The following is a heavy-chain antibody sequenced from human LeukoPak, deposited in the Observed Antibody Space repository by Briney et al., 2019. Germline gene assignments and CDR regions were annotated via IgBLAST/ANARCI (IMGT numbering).Heavy chain of an antibody. D-gene: IGHD5-12*01. CDR1: GFTFSNYG. J-gene: IGHJ4*02. V-gene: IGHV3-30*18. CDR3: AKDRTAGYDGLVDY. CDR2: ISYDGSNK. Sequence: PGGSLRLSCAASGFTFSNYGMHWVRQAPGKGLEWVAVISYDGSNKYYTDSVKGRFTISRDNSNNTLYLQMNSLRAEDTAVYYCAKDRTAGYDGLVDYWGQGTLVTVSS.